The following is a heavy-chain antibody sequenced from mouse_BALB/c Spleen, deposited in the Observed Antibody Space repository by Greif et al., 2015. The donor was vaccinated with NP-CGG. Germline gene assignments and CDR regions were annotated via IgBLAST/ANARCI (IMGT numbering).Heavy chain of an antibody. CDR2: ISDGGSYT. D-gene: IGHD3-3*01. CDR3: ARGGTGFDY. J-gene: IGHJ2*01. V-gene: IGHV5-4*02. Sequence: VQLVESGGGLVKPGGSLKLSCAASGFTFSDYYMYWVRQTPEKRLEWVATISDGGSYTYYPDSVKGRFTISRDNAKNNLYLQMSSLKSEDTAMYYCARGGTGFDYWGQGTTLTVSS. CDR1: GFTFSDYY.